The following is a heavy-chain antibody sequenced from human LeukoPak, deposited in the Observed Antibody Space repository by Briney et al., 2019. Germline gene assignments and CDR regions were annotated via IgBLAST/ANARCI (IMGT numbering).Heavy chain of an antibody. CDR3: AKDLLRSTPAIDYYYYGMDV. D-gene: IGHD5/OR15-5a*01. Sequence: PGGSLRLSCAASGFTFSSYGMHWVRQAPGKGLEWVAVISYDGSNKYYADSVKGRFTISRDNSKNTLYLQMNSLRAEDTAVYYCAKDLLRSTPAIDYYYYGMDVWGQGTTVTVSS. CDR1: GFTFSSYG. CDR2: ISYDGSNK. J-gene: IGHJ6*02. V-gene: IGHV3-30*18.